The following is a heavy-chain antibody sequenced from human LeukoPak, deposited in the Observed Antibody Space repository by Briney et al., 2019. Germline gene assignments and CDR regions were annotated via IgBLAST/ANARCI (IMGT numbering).Heavy chain of an antibody. CDR2: INPNSGGT. V-gene: IGHV1-2*06. D-gene: IGHD6-13*01. J-gene: IGHJ4*02. CDR3: ARAFGVIAAAGRSFDY. Sequence: GASVKVSCKASGYTFTGYYMHWVRQAPGQGLEWMGRINPNSGGTNYAQKFQGRVTMTRDTSISTAYMELSRLRSDDTAVYYCARAFGVIAAAGRSFDYWGQGTLVTVSS. CDR1: GYTFTGYY.